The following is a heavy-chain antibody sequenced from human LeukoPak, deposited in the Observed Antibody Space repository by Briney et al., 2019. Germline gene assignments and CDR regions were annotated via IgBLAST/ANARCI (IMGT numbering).Heavy chain of an antibody. CDR3: TRDGIPETNWSGYYIDY. CDR1: GFTFGDYA. CDR2: IRSRTHGGTT. Sequence: GGSLRLSCTASGFTFGDYAMSWVRQAPGKGLEWVGFIRSRTHGGTTEFAAPVKDRFSISRDDSKRVAYLQMNSLKTEDTAVYYCTRDGIPETNWSGYYIDYWGQGTLVTVSS. V-gene: IGHV3-49*04. D-gene: IGHD3-3*01. J-gene: IGHJ4*02.